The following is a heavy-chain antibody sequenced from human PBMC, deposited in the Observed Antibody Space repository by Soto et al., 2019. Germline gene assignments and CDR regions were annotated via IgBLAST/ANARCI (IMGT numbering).Heavy chain of an antibody. J-gene: IGHJ3*01. CDR2: ISTTGTSP. CDR1: GFSSSNYE. V-gene: IGHV3-48*03. D-gene: IGHD3-10*01. Sequence: EVQLVESGGGLVQPGGSLRLSCTASGFSSSNYEMNWIRQAPGKGLEWVSHISTTGTSPYYADSVRGRFTVSRDTANNSIYLQMNSLRAEDTAVYYCARDGHRGPSDDFDVWGQGTMVTVSS. CDR3: ARDGHRGPSDDFDV.